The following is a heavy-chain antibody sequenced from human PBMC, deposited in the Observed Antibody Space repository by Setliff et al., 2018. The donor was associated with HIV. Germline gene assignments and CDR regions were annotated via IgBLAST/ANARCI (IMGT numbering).Heavy chain of an antibody. CDR3: VHTNIVVVPVAIPSYLDY. CDR2: FYWDDDK. CDR1: GFSLSTSGVG. J-gene: IGHJ4*02. D-gene: IGHD2-2*01. Sequence: SGPTREPTQTLTLTCTFSGFSLSTSGVGVGWIRQPPGKALEWLALFYWDDDKGYSPSLKNRLTITKDTSRNQVVLTMTNVDPVDTATYFCVHTNIVVVPVAIPSYLDYWGQGTLVTVSS. V-gene: IGHV2-5*02.